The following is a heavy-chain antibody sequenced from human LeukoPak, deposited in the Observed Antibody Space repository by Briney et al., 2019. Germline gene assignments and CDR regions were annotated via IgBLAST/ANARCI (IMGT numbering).Heavy chain of an antibody. CDR1: RFTFSRYS. CDR2: ISSSSSSI. J-gene: IGHJ4*02. V-gene: IGHV3-48*02. CDR3: ARGHDYDSSGFFDY. Sequence: GGSLRLSCAVSRFTFSRYSMNWVRQAPGKGLEWLSYISSSSSSIYYADSVKGRFTISRDNAKNSLYLQMNSLRDEDTAVYYCARGHDYDSSGFFDYWGQGTLVTVSS. D-gene: IGHD3-22*01.